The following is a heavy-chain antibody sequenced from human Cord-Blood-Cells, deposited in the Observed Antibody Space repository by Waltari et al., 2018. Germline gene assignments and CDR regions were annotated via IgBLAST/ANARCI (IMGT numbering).Heavy chain of an antibody. J-gene: IGHJ3*02. Sequence: QVQLQQWGAGLLKPSETLSLTCAVYGGSFSGYYWSWIRQPPGTGLEWIGEINHSGSTNYNPSLKSRVTISVDTSKNQFSLKLSSVTAADTAVYYCARVPRLGRDAFDIWGQGTMVTVSS. V-gene: IGHV4-34*01. D-gene: IGHD6-19*01. CDR2: INHSGST. CDR3: ARVPRLGRDAFDI. CDR1: GGSFSGYY.